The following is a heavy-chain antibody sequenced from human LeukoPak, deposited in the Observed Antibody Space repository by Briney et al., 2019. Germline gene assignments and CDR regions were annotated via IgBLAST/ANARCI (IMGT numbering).Heavy chain of an antibody. D-gene: IGHD1-14*01. CDR1: GFTFSSHW. J-gene: IGHJ4*02. CDR3: TRYNNDHFDY. CDR2: INGDGSNT. Sequence: GGSLRLSCAASGFTFSSHWMHWVRQAPGKGLVWVSRINGDGSNTTYADSVKGRFTISRDNAKNTLYLQMDGLRAEDTAVYYCTRYNNDHFDYWGQGTLVTVSS. V-gene: IGHV3-74*03.